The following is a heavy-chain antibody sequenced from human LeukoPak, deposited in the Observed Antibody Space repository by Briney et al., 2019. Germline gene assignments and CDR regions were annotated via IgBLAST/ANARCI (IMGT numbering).Heavy chain of an antibody. D-gene: IGHD3-22*01. V-gene: IGHV4-39*07. CDR3: ARVSSGYYYVDY. CDR2: IFYSGST. CDR1: GGSISTSNYY. Sequence: SETLSLTCTVSGGSISTSNYYWGWIRQPPGKGLEWIGNIFYSGSTYYSPSVKSRVTISVDTSKNQFSLKLSSVTAADTAVYYCARVSSGYYYVDYWGQGTLVTVSS. J-gene: IGHJ4*02.